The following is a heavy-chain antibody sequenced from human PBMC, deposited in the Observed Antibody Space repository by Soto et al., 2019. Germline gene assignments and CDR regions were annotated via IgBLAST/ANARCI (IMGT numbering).Heavy chain of an antibody. Sequence: GASVKVSCKAAGGTFSSYTISWVRQAPGQGLEWMGRIIPILGIANYAQKFQGRVTITADKSTSTAYMELSSLRSEDTAVYYCARAGPYRVVVPAASYNWFDPWGQGTLVTVSS. CDR2: IIPILGIA. J-gene: IGHJ5*02. D-gene: IGHD2-2*01. CDR3: ARAGPYRVVVPAASYNWFDP. V-gene: IGHV1-69*02. CDR1: GGTFSSYT.